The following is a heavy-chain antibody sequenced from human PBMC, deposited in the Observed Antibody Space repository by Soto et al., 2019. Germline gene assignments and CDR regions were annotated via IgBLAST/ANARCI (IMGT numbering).Heavy chain of an antibody. J-gene: IGHJ5*02. CDR3: AKDPYAQLRLGELSSAPEPYNWFDP. V-gene: IGHV3-30*18. Sequence: GGSLRLSCAASGFTFSSYVMHWVRQAPGKGLEWVAVISYDGSNKYYADSVKGRFTISRDNSKNTLYLQMNSLRAEDTAVYYCAKDPYAQLRLGELSSAPEPYNWFDPWGQGTLVTVSS. CDR2: ISYDGSNK. CDR1: GFTFSSYV. D-gene: IGHD3-16*02.